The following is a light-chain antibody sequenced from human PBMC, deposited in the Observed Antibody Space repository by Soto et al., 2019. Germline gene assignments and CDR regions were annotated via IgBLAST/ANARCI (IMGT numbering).Light chain of an antibody. CDR2: EVS. CDR1: SSDVGAYDY. J-gene: IGLJ2*01. V-gene: IGLV2-8*01. Sequence: QSALTQPPSASGSPGQSVTISCTGTSSDVGAYDYVSWYQQHPGKPPKLIIYEVSKRPSGVPGRFSGSKSDNTASLTVSGLQAEDEAGYFCSSYSVRNKFVIFGGGTKLTVL. CDR3: SSYSVRNKFVI.